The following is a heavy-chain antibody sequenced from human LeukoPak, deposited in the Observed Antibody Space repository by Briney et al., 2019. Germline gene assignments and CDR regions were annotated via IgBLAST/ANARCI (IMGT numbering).Heavy chain of an antibody. CDR3: ASIVGATKGADY. V-gene: IGHV4-61*05. J-gene: IGHJ4*02. CDR2: IYYSGST. D-gene: IGHD1-26*01. CDR1: GDSIGSSPYY. Sequence: PSETLSLTCTVSGDSIGSSPYYWGWIRQPPGKGLEWIGYIYYSGSTNYNPSLKSRVTISVDTSKNQFSLKLSSVTAADTAVYYCASIVGATKGADYWGQGTLVTVSS.